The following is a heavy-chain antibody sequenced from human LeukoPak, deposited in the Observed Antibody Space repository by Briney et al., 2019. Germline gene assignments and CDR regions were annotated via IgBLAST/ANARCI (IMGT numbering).Heavy chain of an antibody. J-gene: IGHJ5*02. D-gene: IGHD6-13*01. CDR2: IKQDGSEK. Sequence: GGSLRLSCAASGFTFSSYWMSWVRQAPGKGLEWVANIKQDGSEKYYVDSVKGRFTISRDNSKNTLYLQMSSLRAEDTAVYYCAKDRSSSGPGVRFDPWGQGTLVTVSS. V-gene: IGHV3-7*03. CDR1: GFTFSSYW. CDR3: AKDRSSSGPGVRFDP.